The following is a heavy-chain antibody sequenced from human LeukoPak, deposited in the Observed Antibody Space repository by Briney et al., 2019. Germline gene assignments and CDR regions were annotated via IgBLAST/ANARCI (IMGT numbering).Heavy chain of an antibody. CDR1: GFTVSSNY. CDR3: ARVLSGRGSLYSYYYYMDV. Sequence: GSLRLSCAASGFTVSSNYMSWVRPAPGKGLEWGSVIYSGGRTYYGDSVKGRFTFSRDNSKNTPYLQMNSLRAEDTAVYYCARVLSGRGSLYSYYYYMDVWGKGTTVTISS. CDR2: IYSGGRT. D-gene: IGHD3-10*01. J-gene: IGHJ6*03. V-gene: IGHV3-53*01.